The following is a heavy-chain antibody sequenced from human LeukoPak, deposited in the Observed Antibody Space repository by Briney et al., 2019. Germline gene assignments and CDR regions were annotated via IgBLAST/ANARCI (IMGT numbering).Heavy chain of an antibody. J-gene: IGHJ4*02. CDR1: GFIVNNAW. CDR2: IKSKTDGETT. CDR3: TSTYYYGSSGYYYQGPHFDY. Sequence: PGGSLRLSCAASGFIVNNAWMSWVRQAPGKGLEWVGRIKSKTDGETTDYAAPVKGRFTISRDDSKNTLYLQMNSLKTEDTAVYYCTSTYYYGSSGYYYQGPHFDYWGQGTLVTVSS. D-gene: IGHD3-22*01. V-gene: IGHV3-15*01.